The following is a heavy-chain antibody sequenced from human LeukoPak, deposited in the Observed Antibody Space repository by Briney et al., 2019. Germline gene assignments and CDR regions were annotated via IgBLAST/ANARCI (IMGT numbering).Heavy chain of an antibody. Sequence: PGGSLRLSCAASGFTFSSYDVSWVRQAPGKGLEWVSAISGSGDRTYYADSVKGRFTISRDNSKNTLYLQINSLRAEGTAVYYCAKPSSGNYPPTGYWGQGTLVTVSS. V-gene: IGHV3-23*01. CDR3: AKPSSGNYPPTGY. J-gene: IGHJ4*02. CDR1: GFTFSSYD. CDR2: ISGSGDRT. D-gene: IGHD1-26*01.